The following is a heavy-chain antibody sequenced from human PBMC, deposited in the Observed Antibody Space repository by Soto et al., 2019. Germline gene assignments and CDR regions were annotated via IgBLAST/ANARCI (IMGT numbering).Heavy chain of an antibody. J-gene: IGHJ5*02. D-gene: IGHD6-19*01. V-gene: IGHV4-59*07. Sequence: LDTLSLTCTASDDSIRNYSYTWNRHPPGKGLEWIGYIYYSGNTNYNPSLKSRVTISLDTSKNQLSLKVSSVTAADTAVYYCARGAVAGTGLNWFDPWGQGTLVTVS. CDR3: ARGAVAGTGLNWFDP. CDR1: DDSIRNYS. CDR2: IYYSGNT.